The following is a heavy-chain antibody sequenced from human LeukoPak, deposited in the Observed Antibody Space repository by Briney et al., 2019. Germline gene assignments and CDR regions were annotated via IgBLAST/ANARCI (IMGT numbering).Heavy chain of an antibody. CDR1: GFTFSSYA. J-gene: IGHJ3*02. CDR3: AKDLWQWLVQDAFDI. Sequence: PGGSLRLSCAASGFTFSSYAMSWVRQAPGKGLEWVSAISGSGSSTYYADSVKGRFTISRDNSKNTLYLQMNSLRAEDTAVYYCAKDLWQWLVQDAFDIWGQGTMVTVSS. CDR2: ISGSGSST. V-gene: IGHV3-23*01. D-gene: IGHD6-19*01.